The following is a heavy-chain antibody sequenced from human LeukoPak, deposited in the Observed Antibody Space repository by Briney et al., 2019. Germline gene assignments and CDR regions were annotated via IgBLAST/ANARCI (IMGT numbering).Heavy chain of an antibody. Sequence: SVKVSCKASGYAFSSYGLSWVRQAPGQGLEWMGGIIPIFGTANYAQKFQGRVTITADESTSTAYMELSSLRSEDTAVYYCAREEVVGANPWGQGTLVTVSS. J-gene: IGHJ5*02. CDR2: IIPIFGTA. CDR3: AREEVVGANP. D-gene: IGHD1-26*01. V-gene: IGHV1-69*13. CDR1: GYAFSSYG.